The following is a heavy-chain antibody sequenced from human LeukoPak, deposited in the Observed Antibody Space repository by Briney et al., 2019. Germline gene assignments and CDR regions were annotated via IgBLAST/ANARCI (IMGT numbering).Heavy chain of an antibody. Sequence: GGSLRLSCAVSGFTFDDYAMHWVRQAPGKGLEWVSAISGSGGSTYYADSVKGRFTISRDNSRNTLYLQMNSLRVEDTAVYYCAKQYYNFWSGWVNWGQGTLVTVSS. CDR1: GFTFDDYA. D-gene: IGHD3-3*01. J-gene: IGHJ4*02. V-gene: IGHV3-23*01. CDR2: ISGSGGST. CDR3: AKQYYNFWSGWVN.